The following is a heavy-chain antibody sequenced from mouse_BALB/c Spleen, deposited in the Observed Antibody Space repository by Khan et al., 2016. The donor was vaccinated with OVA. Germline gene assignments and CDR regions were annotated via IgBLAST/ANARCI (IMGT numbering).Heavy chain of an antibody. Sequence: MQLQQSGPELVKPGASVKMSCKASGYTFTSYVIHWVKQKPGQGLEWIGYIYPYNDDTKSNEKFKGKATLTSDKSSSTAYMELRSLTYEDSAVYYCARNYRYDVYFDYWGQGTTLTVSS. CDR1: GYTFTSYV. J-gene: IGHJ2*01. CDR2: IYPYNDDT. CDR3: ARNYRYDVYFDY. D-gene: IGHD2-14*01. V-gene: IGHV1S136*01.